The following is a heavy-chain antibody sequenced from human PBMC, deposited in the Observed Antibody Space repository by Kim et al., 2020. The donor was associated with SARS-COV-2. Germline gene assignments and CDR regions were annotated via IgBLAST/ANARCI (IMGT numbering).Heavy chain of an antibody. V-gene: IGHV3-48*02. D-gene: IGHD2-8*01. Sequence: ADSVKGRFTSSRDNAKKLLFLQMNRLRDEDTAVYYCASPYCTEGVCGLCDYWGQGTLVTVSS. CDR3: ASPYCTEGVCGLCDY. J-gene: IGHJ4*02.